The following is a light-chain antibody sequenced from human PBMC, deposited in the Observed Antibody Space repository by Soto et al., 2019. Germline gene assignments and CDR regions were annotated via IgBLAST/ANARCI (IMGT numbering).Light chain of an antibody. V-gene: IGKV3-20*01. Sequence: EIVLTQSPGTLSLSPGERATLSCRASQSVSSSYLSWYQQKPGQAPRLIIYGASSRSTGSPDRFSGSGSGTDFTLTISRLDPEDFAVYYCQQYGSSQSFGQGTKVEIK. CDR1: QSVSSSY. CDR3: QQYGSSQS. CDR2: GAS. J-gene: IGKJ1*01.